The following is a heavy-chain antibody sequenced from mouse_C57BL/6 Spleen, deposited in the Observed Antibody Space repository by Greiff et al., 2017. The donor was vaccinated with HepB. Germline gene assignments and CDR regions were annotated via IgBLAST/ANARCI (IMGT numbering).Heavy chain of an antibody. CDR1: GFTFSSYA. J-gene: IGHJ2*01. D-gene: IGHD4-1*01. Sequence: EVHLVESGGGLVKPGGSLKLSCAASGFTFSSYAMSWVRQTPEKRLEWVATISDGGSYTYYPDNVKGRFTISRDNAKNNLYLQMSHLKSEDTAMYYCATYWGGYFDYWGQGTTLTVSS. CDR3: ATYWGGYFDY. V-gene: IGHV5-4*01. CDR2: ISDGGSYT.